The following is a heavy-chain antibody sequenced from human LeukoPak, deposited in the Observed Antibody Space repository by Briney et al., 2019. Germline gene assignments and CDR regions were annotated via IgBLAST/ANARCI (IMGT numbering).Heavy chain of an antibody. Sequence: GESLKISCKGSGYSFTSYWIGWVRQMPGKGLEWMGIIYPGDSDTRYSPSFQGQVTISADKSISTAYLQWSSLKASDTAMYYCARPYYDYVWGSDHDAFDIWGQGTMVTVSS. CDR3: ARPYYDYVWGSDHDAFDI. V-gene: IGHV5-51*01. J-gene: IGHJ3*02. D-gene: IGHD3-16*01. CDR2: IYPGDSDT. CDR1: GYSFTSYW.